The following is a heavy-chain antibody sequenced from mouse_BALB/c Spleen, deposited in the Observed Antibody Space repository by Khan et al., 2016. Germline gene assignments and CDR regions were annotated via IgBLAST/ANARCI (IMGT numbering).Heavy chain of an antibody. V-gene: IGHV2-6-1*01. Sequence: VQLQESGPGLVAPSQSLSITCTISGFSLTIYGVHWVRQPPGKGLEWLVVIWSDGSSTYNSALKSRLSISKDNSKSQVFLNMISLQTDDTAMYYCARQTRRGSAYAINYWGQGTAVTVSS. CDR2: IWSDGSS. CDR1: GFSLTIYG. CDR3: ARQTRRGSAYAINY. J-gene: IGHJ4*01.